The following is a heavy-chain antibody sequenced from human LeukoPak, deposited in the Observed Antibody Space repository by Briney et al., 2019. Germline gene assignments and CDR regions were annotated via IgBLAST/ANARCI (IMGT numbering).Heavy chain of an antibody. D-gene: IGHD3-10*01. CDR2: INHSGST. Sequence: SETLSLTCAVYGESFSGHYWTWIRQPPGRGLEWIGEINHSGSTTSNPSLNNRVTISVDTSKNRFSLKLTSVTAADTAVYYCARPRYGSGSLDSWGQGTLATVSS. CDR3: ARPRYGSGSLDS. J-gene: IGHJ4*02. CDR1: GESFSGHY. V-gene: IGHV4-34*01.